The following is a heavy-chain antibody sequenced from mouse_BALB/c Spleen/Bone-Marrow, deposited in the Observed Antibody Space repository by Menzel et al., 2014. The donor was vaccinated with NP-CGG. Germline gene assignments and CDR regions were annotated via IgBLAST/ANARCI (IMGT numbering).Heavy chain of an antibody. D-gene: IGHD1-2*01. CDR2: IRNKANGYTT. V-gene: IGHV7-3*02. Sequence: EVQGVESGGGLVQPGGSLRLSCATSGSTFTDYYMSWVRQPPGKALEWLGFIRNKANGYTTEYSASVKGRFTISRDNSQSILYLQMNTLRAEDSATYYCARDIGLRLRFAYWGQGTLVTVSA. CDR3: ARDIGLRLRFAY. CDR1: GSTFTDYY. J-gene: IGHJ3*01.